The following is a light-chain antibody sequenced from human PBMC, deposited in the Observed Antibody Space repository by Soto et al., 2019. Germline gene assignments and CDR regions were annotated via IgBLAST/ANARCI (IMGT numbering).Light chain of an antibody. CDR2: ENN. J-gene: IGLJ2*01. CDR1: SSNIGNNY. CDR3: GTWDSSLSAPSVV. Sequence: QSVLTQPPSVSAAPGQKVTISCSGSSSNIGNNYVSWYQQLPGTAPKLLIYENNKRPSGIPDRFSGAKSGTSATLGITGLQTGDEADYYCGTWDSSLSAPSVVFGGGTKLTVL. V-gene: IGLV1-51*02.